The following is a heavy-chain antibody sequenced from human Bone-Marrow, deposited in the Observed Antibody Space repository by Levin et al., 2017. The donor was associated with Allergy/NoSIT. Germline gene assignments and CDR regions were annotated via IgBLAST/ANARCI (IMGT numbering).Heavy chain of an antibody. Sequence: VASVKVSCKASGGSFNNYAVSWVRQAPGQGLEWMGGIIPLFGTPHYGQKFQGRVTFTADKSTSTAYMEMRSLGSEDSAVYYCARAVGYSSSFYDGYYNGMDVWGQGTTVTVSS. CDR3: ARAVGYSSSFYDGYYNGMDV. CDR2: IIPLFGTP. D-gene: IGHD6-13*01. J-gene: IGHJ6*02. CDR1: GGSFNNYA. V-gene: IGHV1-69*06.